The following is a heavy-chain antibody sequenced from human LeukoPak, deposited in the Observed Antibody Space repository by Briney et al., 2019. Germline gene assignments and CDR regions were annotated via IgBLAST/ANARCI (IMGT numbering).Heavy chain of an antibody. D-gene: IGHD3-10*01. J-gene: IGHJ6*03. V-gene: IGHV4-39*01. Sequence: SETLSLTCTVSGGSISSSSYYWGWIRQPPGKGLEWIGSIYYSGSTYYNPSLKSRVTISVDTSKNQFSLKLSSVTAADTDVYYCATRSLWFGELWSGVDYYYMDVWGKGTTVTISS. CDR1: GGSISSSSYY. CDR2: IYYSGST. CDR3: ATRSLWFGELWSGVDYYYMDV.